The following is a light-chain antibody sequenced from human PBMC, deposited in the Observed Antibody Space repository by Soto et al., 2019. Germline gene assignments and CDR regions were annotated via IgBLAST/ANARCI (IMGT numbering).Light chain of an antibody. CDR1: QSISSW. J-gene: IGKJ1*01. Sequence: MTQSPATLSVSPWERATLSCRASQSISSWLAWYQQKPGKAPKLLIYKASTLKSGVPSRFSGSGSGTEFTLTISSLQPDDFATYYCQHYNSYSEAFGQGTK. CDR2: KAS. V-gene: IGKV1-5*03. CDR3: QHYNSYSEA.